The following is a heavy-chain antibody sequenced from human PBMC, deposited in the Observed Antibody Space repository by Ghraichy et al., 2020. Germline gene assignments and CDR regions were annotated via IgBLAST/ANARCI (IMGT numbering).Heavy chain of an antibody. CDR1: GFTFSNHW. CDR3: GRGGSDTAMPPI. D-gene: IGHD5-18*01. J-gene: IGHJ4*02. V-gene: IGHV3-74*01. Sequence: GGSLRLSCAASGFTFSNHWMHWARQAPGKGLVWISRISTDDRSTYYAESVKGRFTISRDNPKSTLYLQMNSLRAEDTAMYYCGRGGSDTAMPPIWGQGTLVTVSS. CDR2: ISTDDRST.